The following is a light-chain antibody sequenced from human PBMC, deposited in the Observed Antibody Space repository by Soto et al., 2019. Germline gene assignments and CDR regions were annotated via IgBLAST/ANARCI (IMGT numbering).Light chain of an antibody. J-gene: IGKJ5*01. CDR1: QSVSSY. Sequence: EVVLTQSPFTLSLSPCERSTLSCRASQSVSSYLAWYQQKPGQAPRLLIYDVSNRATGIPARFSGSGSGTDFTLTISSLEPEDFAVYYCQQRNYWQVTFGQGARLENK. CDR2: DVS. CDR3: QQRNYWQVT. V-gene: IGKV3-11*01.